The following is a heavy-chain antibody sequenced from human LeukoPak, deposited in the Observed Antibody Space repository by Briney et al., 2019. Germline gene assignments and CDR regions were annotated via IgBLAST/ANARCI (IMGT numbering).Heavy chain of an antibody. CDR2: IYHSGST. D-gene: IGHD1-1*01. CDR1: GGSISSGDYY. CDR3: ARVATGTTYALDV. V-gene: IGHV4-30-4*01. J-gene: IGHJ6*02. Sequence: SETLSLTCTVSGGSISSGDYYWSWIRQPPGKGLEWIGYIYHSGSTYNNPALKSRVTMSVDTSKNQFSLRLSSVTAADTAVYYCARVATGTTYALDVWGRGTTVTVSS.